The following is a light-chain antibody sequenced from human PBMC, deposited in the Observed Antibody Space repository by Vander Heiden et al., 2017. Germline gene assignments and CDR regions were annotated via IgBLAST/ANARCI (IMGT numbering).Light chain of an antibody. CDR1: QSISSY. CDR2: AAS. V-gene: IGKV1-39*01. CDR3: QQCESTPRT. Sequence: LQMTQSPSSLSASVGDRVTITCRASQSISSYLNWYQQKPGKAPKLLIYAASSLQSGVPSRFSGSGSGTDFTLTISRLQPEDIATYYCQQCESTPRTFGQGTKMEIK. J-gene: IGKJ2*01.